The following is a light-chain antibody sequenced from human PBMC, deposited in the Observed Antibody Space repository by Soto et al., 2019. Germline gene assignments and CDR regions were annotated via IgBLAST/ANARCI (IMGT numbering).Light chain of an antibody. CDR2: EGS. J-gene: IGLJ2*01. CDR1: SSDVGCYNL. Sequence: QSVLTQPASLSGSPGQSITISCTGTSSDVGCYNLVSWYQQHPGKAPKLMIYEGSKRHSGVSNRFSGSKSGNTASLTISGLQAEDEADYYCCSYAGSLVVFGGGTKLTVL. CDR3: CSYAGSLVV. V-gene: IGLV2-23*01.